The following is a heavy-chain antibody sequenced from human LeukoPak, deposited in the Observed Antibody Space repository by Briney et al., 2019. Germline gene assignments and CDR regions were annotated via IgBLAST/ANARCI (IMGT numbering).Heavy chain of an antibody. V-gene: IGHV4-59*01. CDR1: GGSFNDNS. J-gene: IGHJ5*01. Sequence: PSETLSLTCNVSGGSFNDNSWNWIRHLPGKGLEWIGYVYHNGHSDYSPSLKSRVTISVDTSTHQFSLKMISVTAADTAVYYCASLGYSSGWLDSWGHGSLVIVSS. D-gene: IGHD2-15*01. CDR3: ASLGYSSGWLDS. CDR2: VYHNGHS.